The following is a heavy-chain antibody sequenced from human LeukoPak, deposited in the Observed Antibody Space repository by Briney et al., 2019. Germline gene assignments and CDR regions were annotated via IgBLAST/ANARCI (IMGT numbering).Heavy chain of an antibody. J-gene: IGHJ4*02. CDR3: ATYYESSGYRFDY. Sequence: KPSGTLSLTCAVSGGSISSSNWWSWVRQPPGKGLEWIGEIYHSGSTHYNPSLKSRVTISVDKSKNQFSLKVSSVTAADTAVNYCATYYESSGYRFDYWGQGTLATVSS. V-gene: IGHV4-4*02. CDR1: GGSISSSNW. CDR2: IYHSGST. D-gene: IGHD3-22*01.